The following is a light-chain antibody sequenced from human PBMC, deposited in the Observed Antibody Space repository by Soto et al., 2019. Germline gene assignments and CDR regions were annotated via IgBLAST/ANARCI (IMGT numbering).Light chain of an antibody. CDR1: QSISSW. CDR2: KAS. CDR3: KQYNSYPRT. J-gene: IGKJ2*01. V-gene: IGKV1-5*03. Sequence: DIQMTQSPSTLSASVGDRVTITCRASQSISSWLAWYQQKPGKAPKLLIYKASSLESGVPSRFSGSGSGTEFTLTISSLHPEEFATYYCKQYNSYPRTFGQGTKLGIK.